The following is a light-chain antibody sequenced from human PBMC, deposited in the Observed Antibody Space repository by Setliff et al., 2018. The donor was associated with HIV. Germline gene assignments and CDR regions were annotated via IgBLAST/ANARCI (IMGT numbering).Light chain of an antibody. CDR2: DVS. CDR1: SSDVGAYKY. CDR3: SSYTGSTTLV. J-gene: IGLJ1*01. Sequence: QSALTQPASVSGSPGQSITISCTGTSSDVGAYKYVSWYQQHPGRAPKVIIYDVSYRPSGVSNRFSGSKSGNTASLTISGLRADDEADYYCSSYTGSTTLVFGTGTKVTVL. V-gene: IGLV2-14*03.